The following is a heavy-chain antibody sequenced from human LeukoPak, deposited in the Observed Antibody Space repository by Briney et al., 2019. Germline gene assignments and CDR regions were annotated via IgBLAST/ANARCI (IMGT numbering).Heavy chain of an antibody. CDR2: IYSGGST. V-gene: IGHV3-66*01. Sequence: GGSLRLSCAASGFTVSTNYMSWVRQAPAKGLEWVSVIYSGGSTYYADSVKGRFTISRDNSKNTLYLQMNSLRAEDTAVYYCTLRLGELSVLDYWGQGTLVTVSS. D-gene: IGHD3-16*02. CDR3: TLRLGELSVLDY. CDR1: GFTVSTNY. J-gene: IGHJ4*02.